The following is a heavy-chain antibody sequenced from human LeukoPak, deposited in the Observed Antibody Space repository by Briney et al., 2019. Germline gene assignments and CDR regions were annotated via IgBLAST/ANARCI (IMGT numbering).Heavy chain of an antibody. D-gene: IGHD1-26*01. J-gene: IGHJ5*02. CDR2: IRSKANNYAT. V-gene: IGHV3-73*01. CDR3: TTDHLVGATLNWFDP. Sequence: GGSLRLSCAASGFTFSGSAMHWVRQASGKGLEWVGRIRSKANNYATAYAASVKGRFTISRDDSKNTAYLQMNSLKTEDTAVYYYTTDHLVGATLNWFDPWGQGTLVTVSS. CDR1: GFTFSGSA.